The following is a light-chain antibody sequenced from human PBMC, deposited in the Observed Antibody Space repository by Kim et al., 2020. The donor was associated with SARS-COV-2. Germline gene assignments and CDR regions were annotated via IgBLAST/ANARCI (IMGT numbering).Light chain of an antibody. CDR2: EVN. Sequence: SVTISGTGTSSDIGAYKYVSWYQQHPGKAPKLMIYEVNRRPSGVPDRFSGSKSGNTASLTVSGLQAEDETDYYCTSYAGSNNLDVFGTGTKVTV. J-gene: IGLJ1*01. V-gene: IGLV2-8*01. CDR3: TSYAGSNNLDV. CDR1: SSDIGAYKY.